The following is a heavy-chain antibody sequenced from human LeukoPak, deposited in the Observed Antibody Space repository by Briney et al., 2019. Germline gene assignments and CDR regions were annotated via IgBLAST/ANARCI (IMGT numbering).Heavy chain of an antibody. V-gene: IGHV1-2*06. CDR3: ARDSPTWDMVRGTRGDY. CDR2: INPNSGGT. D-gene: IGHD3-10*01. CDR1: GYTFTGYY. Sequence: ASVKVSCKASGYTFTGYYMHWVRQAPGQGLEWMGRINPNSGGTNYAQKFQGRVTMTRDTSISTAYMELSRLRSDDTAVYYCARDSPTWDMVRGTRGDYWGQGTLVTVSS. J-gene: IGHJ4*02.